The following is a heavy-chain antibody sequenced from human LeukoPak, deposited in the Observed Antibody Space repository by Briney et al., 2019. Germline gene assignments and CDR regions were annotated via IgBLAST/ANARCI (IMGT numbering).Heavy chain of an antibody. Sequence: SETLSLTCAVYGGSFSGYYWSWIRQPPGKGLEWIGEINHSGSTNYNPSLKSRVTISVDTPKNQFSLKLSSVTAADTAVYYCARRREWLLHQVYYFDYWGQGTLVTVSS. V-gene: IGHV4-34*01. D-gene: IGHD2-2*02. CDR2: INHSGST. J-gene: IGHJ4*02. CDR1: GGSFSGYY. CDR3: ARRREWLLHQVYYFDY.